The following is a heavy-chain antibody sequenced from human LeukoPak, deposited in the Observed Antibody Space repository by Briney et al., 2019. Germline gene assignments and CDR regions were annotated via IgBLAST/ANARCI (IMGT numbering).Heavy chain of an antibody. J-gene: IGHJ4*02. D-gene: IGHD5-18*01. Sequence: SETLSLTCTVSGGSVSSGSYYWSWIRQPPGKGLEWIGYIYHSGSTYYNPSLKSRVTISVDRSKNQFSLKLSSVTAADTAVYYCARVGYSYGTGGYYFDYWGQGTLVTVSS. CDR1: GGSVSSGSYY. V-gene: IGHV4-30-2*01. CDR3: ARVGYSYGTGGYYFDY. CDR2: IYHSGST.